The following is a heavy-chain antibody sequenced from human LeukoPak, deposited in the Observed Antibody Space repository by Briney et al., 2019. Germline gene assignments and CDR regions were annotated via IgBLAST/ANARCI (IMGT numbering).Heavy chain of an antibody. D-gene: IGHD7-27*01. CDR2: INTNSGAT. CDR3: VRDGELRGY. J-gene: IGHJ4*02. Sequence: ASVKVSCKASGYTFTGYFMHWVRQAPGQGLEWMGWINTNSGATNYVQKFQGRVTMTRDRSINTAYLELSRVTSGDTAVYYCVRDGELRGYWGQGTLVTVSS. CDR1: GYTFTGYF. V-gene: IGHV1-2*02.